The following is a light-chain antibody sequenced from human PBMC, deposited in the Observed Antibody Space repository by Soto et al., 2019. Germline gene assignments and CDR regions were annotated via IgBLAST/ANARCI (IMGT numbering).Light chain of an antibody. CDR2: AAS. CDR3: LQYNTYPGT. J-gene: IGKJ1*01. CDR1: QGIRND. Sequence: DIQMTQSPSSLSASVGDRVTITCRASQGIRNDLDWFQQKPAQAPERLIYAASSVQSGVPSRFSGSGSGTEFTLTISSLQAEDFATYYCLQYNTYPGTFGQGTKVEIK. V-gene: IGKV1-17*01.